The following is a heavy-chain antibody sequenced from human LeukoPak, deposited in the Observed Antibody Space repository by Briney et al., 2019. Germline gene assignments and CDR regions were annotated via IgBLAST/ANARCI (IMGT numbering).Heavy chain of an antibody. Sequence: KTGGSLRLSCVASGFTFSSYALSWVRQAPGKGLEWVSSISSSSSYIYYADSVKGRFTISRDNAKNSLYLQMNSLRAEYTAVYYCASIAAADDGFDPWGQGTLVTVSS. J-gene: IGHJ5*02. CDR1: GFTFSSYA. CDR2: ISSSSSYI. D-gene: IGHD6-13*01. CDR3: ASIAAADDGFDP. V-gene: IGHV3-21*01.